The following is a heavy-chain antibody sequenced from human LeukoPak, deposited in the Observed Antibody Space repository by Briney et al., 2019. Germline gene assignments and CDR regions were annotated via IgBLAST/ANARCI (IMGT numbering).Heavy chain of an antibody. CDR3: ARWIQLWYCFDY. J-gene: IGHJ4*02. CDR2: ISSSSSYI. Sequence: GWSLRLSCAASGFTFSSYSMNWVRQAPGKGMEWASSISSSSSYIYYADSVKGRFTISRDNAQNSLYLQMISLRAEDTAGYYCARWIQLWYCFDYWGQGTLVTVSS. V-gene: IGHV3-21*01. D-gene: IGHD5-18*01. CDR1: GFTFSSYS.